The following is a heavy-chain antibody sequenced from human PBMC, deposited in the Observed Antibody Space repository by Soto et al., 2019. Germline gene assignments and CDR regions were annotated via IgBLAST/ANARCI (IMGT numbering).Heavy chain of an antibody. CDR2: IIPISGTA. J-gene: IGHJ6*02. Sequence: SVKVSCKASGGTFSSYAISWVRQAPGQRLERMGGIIPISGTANYAQKFQGRVTITADESTSTAYMELSSLRSEDTAVYYCARSQGSSTSLEIYYYYYYGMDVWGQGTTVTSP. V-gene: IGHV1-69*13. D-gene: IGHD2-2*01. CDR3: ARSQGSSTSLEIYYYYYYGMDV. CDR1: GGTFSSYA.